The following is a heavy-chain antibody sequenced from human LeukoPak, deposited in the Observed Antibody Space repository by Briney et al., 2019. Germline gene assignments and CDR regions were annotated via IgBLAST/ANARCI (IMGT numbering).Heavy chain of an antibody. Sequence: PGGSLRLSCSASGFTFSSYGMHWVRQAPGKGLEWVAVRWYDGSNKYYADSVKGRFTISRDNSKNTLYLQMNSLRAEDTAVYYCARDLQVYCGGDCCPDYWGQGTLVTVSS. CDR3: ARDLQVYCGGDCCPDY. J-gene: IGHJ4*02. CDR1: GFTFSSYG. V-gene: IGHV3-33*01. D-gene: IGHD2-21*02. CDR2: RWYDGSNK.